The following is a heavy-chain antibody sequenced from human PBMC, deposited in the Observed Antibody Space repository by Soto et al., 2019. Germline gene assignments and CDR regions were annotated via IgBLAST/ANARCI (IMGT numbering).Heavy chain of an antibody. J-gene: IGHJ3*02. CDR3: ASLVVVVAATRPRAFDI. Sequence: EVQLVESGGGLVQPGGSLRLSCAASGFTFSSYWMSWVRQAPGKGLEWVANIKQDGSEKYYVDSVKGRFTISRDNAKNSLYLQMNSLRDEDTAVYYCASLVVVVAATRPRAFDIWGQGTMVTVSS. D-gene: IGHD2-15*01. CDR2: IKQDGSEK. V-gene: IGHV3-7*03. CDR1: GFTFSSYW.